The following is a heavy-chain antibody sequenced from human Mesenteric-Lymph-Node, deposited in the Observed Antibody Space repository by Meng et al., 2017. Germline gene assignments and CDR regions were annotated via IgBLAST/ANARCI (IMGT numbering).Heavy chain of an antibody. CDR2: ISWDGGST. CDR3: ATGLGGYDSFDY. D-gene: IGHD5-12*01. V-gene: IGHV3-43D*04. Sequence: GESLKISCAASGFTFDDYAMHWVRQALGKGLEWVSLISWDGGSTYYADSVKGRFTISRDNSKNSLYLQMNSLRAEDTALYYCATGLGGYDSFDYWGQGTLVTVSS. J-gene: IGHJ4*02. CDR1: GFTFDDYA.